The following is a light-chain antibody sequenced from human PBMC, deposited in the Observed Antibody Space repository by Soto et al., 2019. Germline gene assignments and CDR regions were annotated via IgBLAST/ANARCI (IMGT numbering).Light chain of an antibody. CDR1: SNDIGAYIY. J-gene: IGLJ1*01. CDR3: SSYTTGSTLYV. V-gene: IGLV2-14*01. CDR2: EVS. Sequence: QSVLTQPASVSGSPGQSITISCTGSSNDIGAYIYVSWYQQYPGKAPKLIIFEVSNRPSGVSNRFSGSKSGNTASLTIAGLQAEDEADYHCSSYTTGSTLYVFGGGTKVTVL.